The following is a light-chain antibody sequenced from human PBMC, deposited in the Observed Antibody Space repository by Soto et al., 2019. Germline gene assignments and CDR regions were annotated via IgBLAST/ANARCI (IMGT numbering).Light chain of an antibody. Sequence: QSVLTQPPSVSGAPGQRVTISCTGSSSNIGAGYDVHWYQQLPGTAPKLLIYGNSNRPSGVPDRFSGSKSGTSASLAITGLQAEDEADYSRQAYDSSLSGVVFGGGTKLTVL. CDR3: QAYDSSLSGVV. CDR1: SSNIGAGYD. V-gene: IGLV1-40*01. J-gene: IGLJ2*01. CDR2: GNS.